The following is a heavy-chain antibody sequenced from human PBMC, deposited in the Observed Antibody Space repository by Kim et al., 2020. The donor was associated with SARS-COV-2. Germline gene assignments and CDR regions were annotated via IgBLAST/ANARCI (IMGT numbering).Heavy chain of an antibody. D-gene: IGHD2-15*01. V-gene: IGHV1-3*01. CDR3: ARWVVVVPEGWFDP. Sequence: QKLQVSVTITRETSASTAYMEMRSLRSEDTAVYYCARWVVVVPEGWFDPWGQGTLVTVSS. J-gene: IGHJ5*02.